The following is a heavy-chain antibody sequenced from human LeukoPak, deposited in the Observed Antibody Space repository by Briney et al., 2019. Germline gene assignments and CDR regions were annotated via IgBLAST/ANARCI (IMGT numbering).Heavy chain of an antibody. CDR2: VSGNSGSK. J-gene: IGHJ4*02. V-gene: IGHV3-23*01. CDR1: GFTFSSYA. D-gene: IGHD3-22*01. Sequence: GGSLRLSCAASGFTFSSYAMTWVRQAPGKGLEWVSTVSGNSGSKYYADSVKGRFTISRDNSKNTLYLQMNSLRAEDTAVYYCAKDPRDDSNGYQYIGCFDYWGQGTLVTVSS. CDR3: AKDPRDDSNGYQYIGCFDY.